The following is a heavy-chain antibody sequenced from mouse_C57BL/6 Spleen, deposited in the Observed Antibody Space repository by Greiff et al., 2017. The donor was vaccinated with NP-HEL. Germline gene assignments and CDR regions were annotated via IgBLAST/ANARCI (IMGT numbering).Heavy chain of an antibody. CDR1: GFTFSDYY. CDR2: ISNGGGST. CDR3: ARHEDSNYGYYAMDY. D-gene: IGHD2-5*01. J-gene: IGHJ4*01. V-gene: IGHV5-12*01. Sequence: EVQGVESGGGLVQPGGSLKLSCAASGFTFSDYYMYWVRQTPEKRLEWVAYISNGGGSTYYPDTVKGRFTISRDNAKNTLYLQMSRLKSEDTAMYYCARHEDSNYGYYAMDYWGQGTSVTVSS.